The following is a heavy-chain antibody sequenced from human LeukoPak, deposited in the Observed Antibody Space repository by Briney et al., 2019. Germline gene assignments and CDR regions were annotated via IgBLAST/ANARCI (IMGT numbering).Heavy chain of an antibody. V-gene: IGHV4-4*09. CDR2: IYTSGST. J-gene: IGHJ4*02. D-gene: IGHD6-13*01. Sequence: SETLSLTCTVSGGSISSYYWSWIRQPPGKGLEWIGYIYTSGSTNYNPSLKSRVTISVDTSKNQFSLKLSSVTAADTAVYYCAGHARGSAAAAGFDYFDYWGQGTLVTVSS. CDR1: GGSISSYY. CDR3: AGHARGSAAAAGFDYFDY.